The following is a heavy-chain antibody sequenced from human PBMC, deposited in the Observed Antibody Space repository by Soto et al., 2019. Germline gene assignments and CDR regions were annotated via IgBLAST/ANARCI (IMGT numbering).Heavy chain of an antibody. Sequence: SLRLSCAASRFTFSNYAMSWVRQAPGKGLEWVSVINGSGASTYYADSVRGRFTISRDNSKNTLYLQMSSLRAEDTAVYYCAKHSSPSGNYYYYIMDVWGQGTTVTVSS. CDR3: AKHSSPSGNYYYYIMDV. CDR2: INGSGAST. CDR1: RFTFSNYA. D-gene: IGHD6-6*01. V-gene: IGHV3-23*01. J-gene: IGHJ6*02.